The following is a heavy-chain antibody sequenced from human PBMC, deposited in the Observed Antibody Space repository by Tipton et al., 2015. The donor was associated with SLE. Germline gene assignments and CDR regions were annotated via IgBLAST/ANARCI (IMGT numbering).Heavy chain of an antibody. Sequence: TLSLTCTVSGGSISSHYWSWVRQPPGKGLEWIGYIYYSGSTNYNPSLKSRVTISVDTSKNQFSLKLSSVTAADTAVYYCARKSSSGWYDFDYWGQGTLVTVSS. CDR3: ARKSSSGWYDFDY. V-gene: IGHV4-59*11. J-gene: IGHJ4*02. D-gene: IGHD6-19*01. CDR2: IYYSGST. CDR1: GGSISSHY.